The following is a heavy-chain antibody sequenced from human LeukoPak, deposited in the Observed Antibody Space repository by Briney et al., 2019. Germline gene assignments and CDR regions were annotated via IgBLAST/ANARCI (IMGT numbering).Heavy chain of an antibody. V-gene: IGHV3-30*14. CDR2: ISYDGSNK. CDR1: GFTFSNYP. D-gene: IGHD3-22*01. Sequence: PGRSLRLSCAASGFTFSNYPMHWVRQAPGKGLEWVAVISYDGSNKYYADSVKGRFTISRDRSKNTLYLQMDSLRTEDTAVYYCAREAYYYDSSGYYGYGDFDYWGQGTLVTVSS. CDR3: AREAYYYDSSGYYGYGDFDY. J-gene: IGHJ4*02.